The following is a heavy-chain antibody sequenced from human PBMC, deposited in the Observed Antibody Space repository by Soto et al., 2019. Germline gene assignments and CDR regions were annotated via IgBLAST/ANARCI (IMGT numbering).Heavy chain of an antibody. D-gene: IGHD4-4*01. J-gene: IGHJ6*02. CDR2: IYYSGST. V-gene: IGHV4-61*01. Sequence: QVQLQESGPGLVKPSETLSLTCTVSGGSVSSGSYYWSWIRQPPGKGLEWIGYIYYSGSTNYNPYRKSRVTISVDTSKNQVSLKLSSVTAADTAVYYCAVTLDYYGMAVWGQGTTVTVSS. CDR3: AVTLDYYGMAV. CDR1: GGSVSSGSYY.